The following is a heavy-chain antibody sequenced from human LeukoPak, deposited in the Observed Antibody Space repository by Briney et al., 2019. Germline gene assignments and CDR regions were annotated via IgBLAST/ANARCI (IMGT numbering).Heavy chain of an antibody. J-gene: IGHJ5*02. Sequence: PGGSLRLSCAASRFTFGSSWMSWVRQAPGKGLEWVAVISYDGSNKYYADSVKGRFTISRDNAKNSLYLQLNSLRAEDTAVYYCARVLHKRNYDSSDYYGSWGQGTLVTVSS. CDR2: ISYDGSNK. V-gene: IGHV3-30*03. CDR1: RFTFGSSW. CDR3: ARVLHKRNYDSSDYYGS. D-gene: IGHD3-22*01.